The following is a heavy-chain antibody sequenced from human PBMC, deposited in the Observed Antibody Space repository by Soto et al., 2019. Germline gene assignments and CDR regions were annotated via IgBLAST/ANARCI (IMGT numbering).Heavy chain of an antibody. CDR3: ARDYSGNSYGYFDL. CDR2: ISYIGST. D-gene: IGHD2-21*02. J-gene: IGHJ2*01. Sequence: PSETLSLTCTFSGFSISSANYYWSWIRQPPGKALEWIGYISYIGSTYYDPSLKSRVSISLDTSKSQFSLKLGSVTAADTAVYYCARDYSGNSYGYFDLWGRGTLVTVSS. CDR1: GFSISSANYY. V-gene: IGHV4-30-4*01.